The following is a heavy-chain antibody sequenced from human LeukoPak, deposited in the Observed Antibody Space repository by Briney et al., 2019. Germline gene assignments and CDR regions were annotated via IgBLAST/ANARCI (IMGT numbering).Heavy chain of an antibody. CDR1: GFTFSSYS. CDR2: ISSSGSTI. V-gene: IGHV3-48*04. CDR3: ARQWLELYFDY. J-gene: IGHJ4*02. D-gene: IGHD6-19*01. Sequence: GGSLRLSCAASGFTFSSYSMDWVRQAPGKGLEWVSYISSSGSTIYYADSVKGRFTISRDSAKNSLYLQMNSLRAEDTAVYYCARQWLELYFDYWGQGTLVTVSS.